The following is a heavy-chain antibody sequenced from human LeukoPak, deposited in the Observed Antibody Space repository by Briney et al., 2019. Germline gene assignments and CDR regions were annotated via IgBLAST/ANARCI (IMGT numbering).Heavy chain of an antibody. CDR1: GVTFSDDG. CDR2: ISGSGGST. Sequence: PGGTLRLSCAASGVTFSDDGMSWVRQAPGKGVEWVSAISGSGGSTYYVDSVKGRFTTSRDNSKNTLYLKMNSLRAEDTAVYYCAKDYSKTSYYGSGTYYRPNWFDPWGQGTLVTVSS. CDR3: AKDYSKTSYYGSGTYYRPNWFDP. D-gene: IGHD3-10*01. J-gene: IGHJ5*02. V-gene: IGHV3-23*01.